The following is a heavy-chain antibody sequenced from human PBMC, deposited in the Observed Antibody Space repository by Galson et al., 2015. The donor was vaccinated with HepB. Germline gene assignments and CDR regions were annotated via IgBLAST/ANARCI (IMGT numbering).Heavy chain of an antibody. V-gene: IGHV3-48*02. Sequence: SLRLSCAASGFTFSSYSMNWVRQAPGKGLEWVSYISSSGTIYYADSVKGRFTIPRDNAKNSVHLHMNSLRDEDTAVYYCARSTDFWSGYVGWGTSPRGLVMGFDYWGQGTLVTVSS. CDR3: ARSTDFWSGYVGWGTSPRGLVMGFDY. CDR1: GFTFSSYS. J-gene: IGHJ4*02. D-gene: IGHD3-3*01. CDR2: ISSSGTI.